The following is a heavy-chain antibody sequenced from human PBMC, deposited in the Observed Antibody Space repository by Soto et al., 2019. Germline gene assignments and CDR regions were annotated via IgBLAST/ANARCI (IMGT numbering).Heavy chain of an antibody. Sequence: QVQLVESGGGVVQPGRSLRLSCAASGFTFSSYGMHWVRQAPGKGLEWVAVIWYDGSNKYYADSVKGRFTISRDNSKNTLYLQMNSLRAEDTAVYYCARAGYSSGWHWFDPWGQGTLVTVSS. D-gene: IGHD6-19*01. CDR2: IWYDGSNK. J-gene: IGHJ5*02. V-gene: IGHV3-33*01. CDR1: GFTFSSYG. CDR3: ARAGYSSGWHWFDP.